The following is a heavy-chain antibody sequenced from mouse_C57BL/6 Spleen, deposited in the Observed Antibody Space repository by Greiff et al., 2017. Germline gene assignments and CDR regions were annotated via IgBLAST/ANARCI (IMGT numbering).Heavy chain of an antibody. CDR1: GFTSSSYA. CDR2: ISSGGDYI. CDR3: TRDGGDYYAMDY. Sequence: EVKLVESGEGLVKPGGSLKLSCAASGFTSSSYAMSWVRQTPEKRLEWVAYISSGGDYIYYADTVKGRFTISRDNARNTLYLQMSSLKSEDTAMYYCTRDGGDYYAMDYWGQGTSVTVSS. V-gene: IGHV5-9-1*02. J-gene: IGHJ4*01.